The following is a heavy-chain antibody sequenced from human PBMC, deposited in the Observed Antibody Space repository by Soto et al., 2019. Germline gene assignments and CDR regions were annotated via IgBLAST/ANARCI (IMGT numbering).Heavy chain of an antibody. D-gene: IGHD6-13*01. CDR1: GYSFTSYW. V-gene: IGHV5-51*01. J-gene: IGHJ6*02. CDR2: IYPGDSDT. CDR3: ARPVVQLGSWPEQGVYYYYGMDV. Sequence: PGESLKISCKGSGYSFTSYWIGWVRQMPGKGLEWMGIIYPGDSDTRYSPSFQGQVTISADKSISTAYLQWSSLKASDTAMYYCARPVVQLGSWPEQGVYYYYGMDVWGQGTTVTVSS.